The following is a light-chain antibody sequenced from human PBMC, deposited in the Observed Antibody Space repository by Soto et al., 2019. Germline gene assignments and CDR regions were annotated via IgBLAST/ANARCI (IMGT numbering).Light chain of an antibody. J-gene: IGKJ1*01. Sequence: EIVLTQSPGTLSLSPGERATLSCRASQSVSNNYLAWYQQKPGQAPRLLIYGASTRATGIPDRFSGSGSGIDFTLTISRLEPEDFAVYYCQQYGSSGTFGQGTKVEIK. CDR2: GAS. CDR1: QSVSNNY. CDR3: QQYGSSGT. V-gene: IGKV3-20*01.